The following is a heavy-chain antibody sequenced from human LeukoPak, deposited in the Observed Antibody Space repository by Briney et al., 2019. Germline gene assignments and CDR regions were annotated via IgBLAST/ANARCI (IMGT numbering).Heavy chain of an antibody. D-gene: IGHD4-23*01. CDR3: ARAGGGSLFDY. V-gene: IGHV4-61*02. J-gene: IGHJ4*02. Sequence: SQTLSLTCEASGGSISRGSYYWSWIRQPAGQGLEWIGRIYTSGSTNSNPSLKSRVTISVDTSKNQFSLKLSSVTAADTAVYYCARAGGGSLFDYWGQGTLVTVSS. CDR2: IYTSGST. CDR1: GGSISRGSYY.